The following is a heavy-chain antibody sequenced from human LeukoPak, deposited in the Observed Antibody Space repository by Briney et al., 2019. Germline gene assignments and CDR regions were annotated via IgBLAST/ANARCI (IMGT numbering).Heavy chain of an antibody. D-gene: IGHD3-22*01. J-gene: IGHJ3*02. CDR3: ASRITMIVVVIWDSHDGFDI. CDR1: GGSISSSSYY. Sequence: SETLSLTCTVSGGSISSSSYYWGWIRQPPGKGLEWIGSIYYSGSTYYNPSLKSRVTISVDTSKNQFSLKLSSVTAADTAVYYCASRITMIVVVIWDSHDGFDIWGQGTMVTVSS. CDR2: IYYSGST. V-gene: IGHV4-39*01.